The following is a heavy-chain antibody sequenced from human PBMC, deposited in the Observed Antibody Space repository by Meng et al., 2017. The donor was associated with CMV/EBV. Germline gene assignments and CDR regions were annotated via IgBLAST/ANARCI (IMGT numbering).Heavy chain of an antibody. CDR3: ARRSAETSIDY. CDR2: ISYDGNNK. CDR1: GFTFSVYA. V-gene: IGHV3-30*09. J-gene: IGHJ4*02. Sequence: GGSLRLSCTASGFTFSVYAIHWVRQAPGKGLEWVAVISYDGNNKYYADSVKGRFAISRDNSKNTPYLQMNSLRVDDTAVYYCARRSAETSIDYWGQGTLVTVSS. D-gene: IGHD3-3*01.